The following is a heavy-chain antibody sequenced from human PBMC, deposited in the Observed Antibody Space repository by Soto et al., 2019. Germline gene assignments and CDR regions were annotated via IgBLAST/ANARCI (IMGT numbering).Heavy chain of an antibody. V-gene: IGHV3-21*01. CDR3: ARDLSPADSPAAGDFDP. Sequence: GSLRLSCAATGFTFSIYSLNWVRQAPGKGLEWVSSISSRSSYIYYADSVKGRFTISRDNAKNSLYLQMNSLRAEDTAVYYCARDLSPADSPAAGDFDPWGQGTLVTVSS. J-gene: IGHJ5*02. CDR2: ISSRSSYI. D-gene: IGHD2-21*02. CDR1: GFTFSIYS.